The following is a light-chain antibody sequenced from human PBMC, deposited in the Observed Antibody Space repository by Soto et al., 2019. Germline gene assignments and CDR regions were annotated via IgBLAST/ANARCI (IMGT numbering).Light chain of an antibody. CDR3: QQFGGSPRT. V-gene: IGKV3-20*01. CDR2: RVF. J-gene: IGKJ1*01. Sequence: EIVLTQSPVTLSLSPGERATLSCRASQSVGESLVWYQQKPGQAPRLLIYRVFNRATGIPDRFSGSGSGTDFTLTISRLEPEDFAVYYCQQFGGSPRTFGRGTKVERK. CDR1: QSVGES.